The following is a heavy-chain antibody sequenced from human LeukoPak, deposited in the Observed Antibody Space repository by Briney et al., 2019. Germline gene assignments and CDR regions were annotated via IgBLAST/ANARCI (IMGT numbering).Heavy chain of an antibody. Sequence: PGGSLGLSCAASGFTFSRYWMSWVRQAPGKGLEWVANIKEDGSEKYYVDSVKGRLTISRDNAKNSLSLQIKSLRAEDTAVYYCARQKAVVVVAATPDEDYGDYVDYYYYMDVWGKGTTVTVSS. CDR3: ARQKAVVVVAATPDEDYGDYVDYYYYMDV. J-gene: IGHJ6*03. V-gene: IGHV3-7*01. CDR2: IKEDGSEK. D-gene: IGHD2-15*01. CDR1: GFTFSRYW.